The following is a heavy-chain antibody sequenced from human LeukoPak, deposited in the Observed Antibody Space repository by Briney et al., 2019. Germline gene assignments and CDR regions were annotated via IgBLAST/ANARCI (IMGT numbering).Heavy chain of an antibody. J-gene: IGHJ4*02. D-gene: IGHD3-16*01. CDR1: GFTFSSYA. V-gene: IGHV3-23*01. CDR3: ASDSNDYVWGSYRGLFDY. Sequence: GASLRLSCAASGFTFSSYAVSWVRQAPGKGLEWVSAISGSGGSTYYADSVKGRFTISRDNSKNTLYLQMNSLRAEDTAVYYCASDSNDYVWGSYRGLFDYWGQGTLVTVSS. CDR2: ISGSGGST.